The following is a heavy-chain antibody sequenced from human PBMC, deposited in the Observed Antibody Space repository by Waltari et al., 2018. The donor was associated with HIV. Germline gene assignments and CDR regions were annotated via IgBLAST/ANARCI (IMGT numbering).Heavy chain of an antibody. J-gene: IGHJ3*02. CDR3: ARGGRWLQWGAFDI. Sequence: QVQLVQSGAEVKKPGASVKVSCKASGYTFTSYDINWVRQAPGQGLEWMVWMNPNSGNTGYAQKFQGRVTMTRNTSISTAYMELSSLTSEDTAVYYCARGGRWLQWGAFDIWGQGTMVTVSS. D-gene: IGHD5-12*01. V-gene: IGHV1-8*01. CDR2: MNPNSGNT. CDR1: GYTFTSYD.